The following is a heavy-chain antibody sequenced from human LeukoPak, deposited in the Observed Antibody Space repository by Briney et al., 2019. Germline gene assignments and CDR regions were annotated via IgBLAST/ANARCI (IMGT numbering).Heavy chain of an antibody. D-gene: IGHD2-15*01. J-gene: IGHJ4*02. CDR2: IYTSGST. V-gene: IGHV4-4*07. CDR3: ARGLFDCSGGSCYLYYCDY. CDR1: GGSISSYY. Sequence: SETLSLTCTVSGGSISSYYWSWIRQPAGKGLEWIGHIYTSGSTYYDPPLKRRVTMSVDTSKTQFSLKLTSVTAADTAVYYCARGLFDCSGGSCYLYYCDYWGQGTLVTVSS.